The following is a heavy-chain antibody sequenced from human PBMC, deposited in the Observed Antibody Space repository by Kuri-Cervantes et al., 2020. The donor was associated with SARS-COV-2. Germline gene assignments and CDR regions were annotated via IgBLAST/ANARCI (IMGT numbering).Heavy chain of an antibody. CDR3: AGGIAAAGTVSSYGMDV. J-gene: IGHJ6*02. CDR2: IKSKTEGGTT. Sequence: GESLKTSCAASGFTFSNAWMNWVRQAPGKGLEWVGRIKSKTEGGTTDYAAPVKGRFTISRDNSKNTLYLQMNSLRAEDTAVYYCAGGIAAAGTVSSYGMDVWGQGTTVTVSS. V-gene: IGHV3-15*07. CDR1: GFTFSNAW. D-gene: IGHD6-13*01.